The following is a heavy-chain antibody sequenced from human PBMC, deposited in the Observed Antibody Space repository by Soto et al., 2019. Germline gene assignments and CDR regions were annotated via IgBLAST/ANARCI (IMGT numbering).Heavy chain of an antibody. CDR3: ARDNDWNSAQGAFDI. Sequence: VQLVESGGGLVKPGGSLRLSCVASGFTFSSYAMHWVRQAPGKGLEWVAVISYDGSNKYYADSVKGRFTISRDNSKNTLYLQMNSLRAEDTAVYYCARDNDWNSAQGAFDIWGQGTMVTVSS. CDR1: GFTFSSYA. D-gene: IGHD1-7*01. CDR2: ISYDGSNK. J-gene: IGHJ3*02. V-gene: IGHV3-30-3*01.